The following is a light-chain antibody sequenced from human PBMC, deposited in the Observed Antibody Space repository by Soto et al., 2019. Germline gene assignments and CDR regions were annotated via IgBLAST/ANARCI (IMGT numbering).Light chain of an antibody. CDR2: EVS. Sequence: QSALTQPPSVSGSPGQSVTISCTGTSSDGGSYNRVSWYQQPPGTAPKLMIYEVSNRPSGVPDRFSGSKSGNTASLTISGLQAEDEADYYCSSYTSSSTLYVFGTGTKLTVL. CDR3: SSYTSSSTLYV. V-gene: IGLV2-18*02. J-gene: IGLJ1*01. CDR1: SSDGGSYNR.